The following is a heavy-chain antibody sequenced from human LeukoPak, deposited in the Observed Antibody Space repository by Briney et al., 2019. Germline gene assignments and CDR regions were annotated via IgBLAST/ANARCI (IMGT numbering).Heavy chain of an antibody. CDR3: ARAKAYDNNGFYYQGAFDI. CDR1: GGSISSGGYY. V-gene: IGHV4-31*03. Sequence: SETLSLTCTVSGGSISSGGYYWTWIRQHPGKGLEWIGYIYYSGSTYYNPSLKNRVTMSVDMSKNQFSLKLSSVTAADRAVYYCARAKAYDNNGFYYQGAFDIWGQGTMVTVSS. J-gene: IGHJ3*02. D-gene: IGHD3-22*01. CDR2: IYYSGST.